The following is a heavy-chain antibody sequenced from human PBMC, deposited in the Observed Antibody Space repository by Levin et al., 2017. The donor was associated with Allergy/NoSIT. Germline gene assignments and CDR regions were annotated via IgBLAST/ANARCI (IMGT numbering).Heavy chain of an antibody. CDR2: IHYSGST. D-gene: IGHD3-22*01. J-gene: IGHJ5*02. Sequence: SQTLSLTCTVSGGSIGTYQWIWIRQPPRKGLEWIGDIHYSGSTNYNPSLKSRVSISLDTARNQFSLKLSSVTAADTAVYFCARGYDASAYYYPWCDPWGQGTLVAVSS. V-gene: IGHV4-59*01. CDR3: ARGYDASAYYYPWCDP. CDR1: GGSIGTYQ.